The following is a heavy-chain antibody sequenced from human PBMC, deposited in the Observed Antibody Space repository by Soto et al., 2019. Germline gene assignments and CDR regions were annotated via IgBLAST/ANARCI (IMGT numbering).Heavy chain of an antibody. J-gene: IGHJ4*02. CDR3: ARNRDYYDSSGYYFPYYFDY. Sequence: PSETLSLTCTVSGGSISSSSYYWGWIRQPPGKGLEWIGSIYYSGSTYYNPSLKSRVTISVDTSKNQFSLKLSSVTAADTAVYYCARNRDYYDSSGYYFPYYFDYWGQGTLVTVSS. V-gene: IGHV4-39*01. CDR1: GGSISSSSYY. CDR2: IYYSGST. D-gene: IGHD3-22*01.